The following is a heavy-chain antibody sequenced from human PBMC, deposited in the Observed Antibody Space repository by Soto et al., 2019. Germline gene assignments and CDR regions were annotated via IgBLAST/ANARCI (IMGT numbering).Heavy chain of an antibody. CDR2: ILSDGSNK. CDR1: GSTLSSHA. Sequence: QVQLVESGGGVVQPGRSLRLSCAVSGSTLSSHAMHWVRQAPGKGLEWVALILSDGSNKYYADSVKGRFTTSRDNSKNTMYLQMNSLSVEDTAVYYCARDDEGGSDCDLGYWGQGALVTVSS. V-gene: IGHV3-30-3*01. J-gene: IGHJ4*02. CDR3: ARDDEGGSDCDLGY. D-gene: IGHD1-26*01.